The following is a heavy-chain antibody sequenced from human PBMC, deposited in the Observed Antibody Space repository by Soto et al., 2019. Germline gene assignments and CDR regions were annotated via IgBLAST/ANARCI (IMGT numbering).Heavy chain of an antibody. Sequence: GGSLRLSCAASGFTFSSYWMSWVRQAPGKGLEWVANIKQDGSGKYYVDSVKGRFTISGDNAKNSLYLQMNSLRAEDTAVYYCARDRVGDYASFDHWGQGTLVTVSS. CDR2: IKQDGSGK. CDR3: ARDRVGDYASFDH. V-gene: IGHV3-7*01. J-gene: IGHJ4*02. D-gene: IGHD2-2*01. CDR1: GFTFSSYW.